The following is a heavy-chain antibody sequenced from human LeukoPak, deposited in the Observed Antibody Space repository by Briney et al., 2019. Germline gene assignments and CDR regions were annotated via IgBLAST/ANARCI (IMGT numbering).Heavy chain of an antibody. Sequence: GGSLRLSCAAPGFTFSSYWMHWVRQAPGKGLVWLSRINSDGSTTTYADSVRGRFIISRDNAKNTLYLQMNSLGAEDTAVYYCARVKVGVWGVFDTWGQGTMVTVSS. V-gene: IGHV3-74*03. CDR3: ARVKVGVWGVFDT. J-gene: IGHJ3*02. D-gene: IGHD1-26*01. CDR2: INSDGSTT. CDR1: GFTFSSYW.